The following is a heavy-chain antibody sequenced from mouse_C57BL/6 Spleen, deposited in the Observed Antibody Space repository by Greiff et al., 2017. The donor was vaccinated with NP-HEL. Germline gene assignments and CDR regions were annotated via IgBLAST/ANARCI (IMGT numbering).Heavy chain of an antibody. CDR2: IHPNSGST. CDR3: ARGIPYYYAMDY. Sequence: VKLQQPGAELVKPGASVKLSCKASGYTFTSYWMHWVKQRPGQGLEWIGMIHPNSGSTNYNEKFKSKATLTVDKSSSTAYMQLSSLTSEDSAVYYCARGIPYYYAMDYWGQGTSVTVSS. V-gene: IGHV1-64*01. J-gene: IGHJ4*01. CDR1: GYTFTSYW.